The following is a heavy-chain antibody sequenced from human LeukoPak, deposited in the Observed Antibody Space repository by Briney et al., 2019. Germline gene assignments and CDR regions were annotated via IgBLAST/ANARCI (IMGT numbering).Heavy chain of an antibody. CDR2: IWYDGSNK. V-gene: IGHV3-33*01. Sequence: GGSLRPSCAASGFTFRSYGMHWVRQAPGKGLEWVAVIWYDGSNKYYADSVKGRFTISRDNSKNTLYLQMNSLRAEDTSVYYCARDRGYCSGGSCYSEIPDYWGQGTLVTVSS. D-gene: IGHD2-15*01. J-gene: IGHJ4*02. CDR1: GFTFRSYG. CDR3: ARDRGYCSGGSCYSEIPDY.